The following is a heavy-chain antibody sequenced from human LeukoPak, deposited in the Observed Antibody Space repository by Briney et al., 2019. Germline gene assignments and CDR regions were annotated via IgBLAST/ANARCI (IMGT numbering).Heavy chain of an antibody. CDR2: IYYSGST. D-gene: IGHD1-14*01. V-gene: IGHV4-59*08. CDR3: ARDRATGWFDP. CDR1: GGSISSYY. J-gene: IGHJ5*02. Sequence: SETLSLTCTVSGGSISSYYWSWIRQPPGKGLEWIGYIYYSGSTNYNPSLKSRVTISLDTSKNQFSLKLSSVTAADTAVYYCARDRATGWFDPWGQGTLVTVSS.